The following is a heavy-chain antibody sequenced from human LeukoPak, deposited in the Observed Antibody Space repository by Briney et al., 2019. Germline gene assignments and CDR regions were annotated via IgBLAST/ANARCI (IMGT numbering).Heavy chain of an antibody. CDR2: IYTSGST. D-gene: IGHD5-24*01. J-gene: IGHJ4*02. CDR3: ARVGMATIRGDFDY. CDR1: GGSISSYY. Sequence: SETLSLTCTVSGGSISSYYWSWIRQPAGKGLEWIGRIYTSGSTNYNPSLKSRVTMSVDTSKNQFSLKLSSVTAADTAVYYCARVGMATIRGDFDYWGQGTLVTVSS. V-gene: IGHV4-4*07.